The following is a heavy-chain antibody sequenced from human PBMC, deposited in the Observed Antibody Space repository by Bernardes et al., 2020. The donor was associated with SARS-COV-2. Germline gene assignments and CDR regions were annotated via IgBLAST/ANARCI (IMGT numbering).Heavy chain of an antibody. CDR3: AADSNRGYYYGMDV. J-gene: IGHJ6*02. Sequence: AVQVSCKASGFTFTSSAVQWVRQARGQRLEWIGWIVVGSGNTNYAQKFQERVTITRDMSTSTAYMELSSLRSEDTAVYYCAADSNRGYYYGMDVWGQGTTVTVSS. D-gene: IGHD7-27*01. CDR2: IVVGSGNT. CDR1: GFTFTSSA. V-gene: IGHV1-58*01.